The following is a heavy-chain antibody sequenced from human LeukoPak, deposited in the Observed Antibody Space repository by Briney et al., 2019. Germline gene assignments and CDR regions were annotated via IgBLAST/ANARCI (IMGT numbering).Heavy chain of an antibody. Sequence: SETLSLTCTVSGGSISSSSYYWGWIRQLPGKGLEWIGSIYYSGSTYYNPSLKSRVTISVDTSKNQFSLKLSSVTAADTAVYYCARHGDYDILTGYYRGFDYWGQGTLVTVSS. D-gene: IGHD3-9*01. CDR1: GGSISSSSYY. V-gene: IGHV4-39*01. CDR3: ARHGDYDILTGYYRGFDY. CDR2: IYYSGST. J-gene: IGHJ4*02.